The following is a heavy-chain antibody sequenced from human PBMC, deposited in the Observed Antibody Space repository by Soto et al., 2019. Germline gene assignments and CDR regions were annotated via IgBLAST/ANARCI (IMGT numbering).Heavy chain of an antibody. J-gene: IGHJ4*02. D-gene: IGHD3-22*01. CDR3: ARVWDSSGPNFDY. Sequence: QVQLQESGPGLVKPSQTLSLTCTVSGGSISSGVYYWSWIRQHPGKGLEWIGYIYYSGSTYYNSSLKSRVTISVDTSKNQFSLKLSSVTAADTAVYYCARVWDSSGPNFDYWGQGTLVTVSS. CDR2: IYYSGST. CDR1: GGSISSGVYY. V-gene: IGHV4-31*03.